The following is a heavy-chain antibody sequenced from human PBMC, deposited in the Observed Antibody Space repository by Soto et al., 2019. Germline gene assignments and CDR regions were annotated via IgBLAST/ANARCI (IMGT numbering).Heavy chain of an antibody. J-gene: IGHJ6*02. CDR1: GYTFSSYG. CDR3: ASTQGSGYCSSASCRNGMDV. Sequence: QVQLVQSGAEVKKPGASVKVSCKASGYTFSSYGVTWVRQAPGQGLEWMGWISVYNGNTNYAQNLQGRVTMTTDTSTKTAYMDLRSLRFDDTAVYYCASTQGSGYCSSASCRNGMDVWGQGTTVTVSS. V-gene: IGHV1-18*01. D-gene: IGHD2-2*01. CDR2: ISVYNGNT.